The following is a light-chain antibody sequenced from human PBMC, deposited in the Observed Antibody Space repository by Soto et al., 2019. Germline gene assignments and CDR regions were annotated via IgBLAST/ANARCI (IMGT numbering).Light chain of an antibody. CDR1: QSVLYSSNNKNY. CDR3: QQYYSTPLPT. CDR2: WAS. V-gene: IGKV4-1*01. J-gene: IGKJ2*01. Sequence: DIVMTQSPDSLAVSLGERATINCKSSQSVLYSSNNKNYLAWYQQKPGQPPKLLIYWASTRESGVPDRFSGSGSATDFTLTISSLQAEDVAVYYCQQYYSTPLPTFGQGTKLEIK.